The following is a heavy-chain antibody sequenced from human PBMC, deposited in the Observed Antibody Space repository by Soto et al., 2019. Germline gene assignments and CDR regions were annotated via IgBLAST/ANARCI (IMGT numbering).Heavy chain of an antibody. J-gene: IGHJ5*02. Sequence: SETLSLTCAVYGGSFSGYYWSWIRQRPGKGLEWIGEINHSGSTNYNPSLKSRVTISVDTSKNQFSLKLSSVTAADTAVYYCARFMSVLVVAATVTTNWFDPWGQGALVTVSS. CDR3: ARFMSVLVVAATVTTNWFDP. V-gene: IGHV4-34*01. D-gene: IGHD2-15*01. CDR1: GGSFSGYY. CDR2: INHSGST.